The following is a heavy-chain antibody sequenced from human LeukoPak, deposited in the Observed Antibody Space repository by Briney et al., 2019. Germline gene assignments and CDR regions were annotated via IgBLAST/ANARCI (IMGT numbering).Heavy chain of an antibody. J-gene: IGHJ3*02. D-gene: IGHD3-10*01. CDR1: GFSFSSYW. CDR3: ARDVAMVRGVTDAFDI. CDR2: VKQDGSEQ. V-gene: IGHV3-7*03. Sequence: GGSLRLSCVVSGFSFSSYWMSWVRQAPGKGLEWVANVKQDGSEQHYVDSVKGRFSISRDNANNSLFLQMNSLRAGDTAVYYCARDVAMVRGVTDAFDIWGQGTVVTVSS.